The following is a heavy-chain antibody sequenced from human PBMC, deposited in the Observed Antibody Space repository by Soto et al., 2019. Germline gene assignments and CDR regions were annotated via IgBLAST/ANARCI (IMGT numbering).Heavy chain of an antibody. D-gene: IGHD2-2*01. CDR2: IYHSGST. V-gene: IGHV4-4*02. J-gene: IGHJ4*02. CDR3: ARARGGVPAAIDY. Sequence: QVQLQESGPGLVKPSGTLSLTCAVSSGSISSSNWWSWVRQPPGKGLEWIGEIYHSGSTNYNPSLKSRVTISVDKSQNQFSLKLSSVTAADTAVYYCARARGGVPAAIDYWGQGTLVTVSS. CDR1: SGSISSSNW.